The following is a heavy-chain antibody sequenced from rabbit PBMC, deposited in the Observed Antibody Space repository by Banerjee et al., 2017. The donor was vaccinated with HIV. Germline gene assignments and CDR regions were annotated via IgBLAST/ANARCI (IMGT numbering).Heavy chain of an antibody. J-gene: IGHJ4*01. CDR1: GFDFGGYY. CDR3: ARERHWSAGDAQL. Sequence: ASGFDFGGYYMSWVRQAPGKGLEWIGYIDPFMDTYYASWVNGRFTISSHNAQNTLYLQLNSLTAADTATYFCARERHWSAGDAQLWGPGTLVTVS. D-gene: IGHD6-1*01. CDR2: IDPFMDT. V-gene: IGHV1S7*01.